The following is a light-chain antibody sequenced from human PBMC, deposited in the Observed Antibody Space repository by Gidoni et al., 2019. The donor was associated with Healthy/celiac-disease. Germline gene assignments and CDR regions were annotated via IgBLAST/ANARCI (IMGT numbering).Light chain of an antibody. CDR1: SSDVGGHNY. CDR2: DVS. Sequence: SALTPPPSASSSPRQSITISCTGTSSDVGGHNYVSWYQQPPGKAPKLMIYDVSNRPSGVSNRFSGSKSGNTASLTISGLQAEDEADYYCSSYTSSSTPVVFGGGTKLTVL. V-gene: IGLV2-14*03. CDR3: SSYTSSSTPVV. J-gene: IGLJ2*01.